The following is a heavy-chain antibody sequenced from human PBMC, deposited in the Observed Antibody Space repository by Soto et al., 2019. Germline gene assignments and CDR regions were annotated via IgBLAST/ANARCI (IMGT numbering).Heavy chain of an antibody. D-gene: IGHD6-13*01. CDR1: GFSFNNYA. V-gene: IGHV3-23*01. CDR2: IFGSRT. CDR3: AKGVAAGALGSFDY. J-gene: IGHJ4*02. Sequence: PGGSLRLSCAASGFSFNNYAMSWVRQAPGKGLEWVSAIFGSRTYYAESVRGRFTISSDNSKNALSLQMNSLRADDTAVYYCAKGVAAGALGSFDYWGQGTLVTVSS.